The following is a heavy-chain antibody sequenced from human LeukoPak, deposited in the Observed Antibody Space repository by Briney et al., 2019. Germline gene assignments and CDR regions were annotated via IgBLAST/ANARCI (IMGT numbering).Heavy chain of an antibody. V-gene: IGHV1-69*05. D-gene: IGHD2-21*02. CDR2: IIPIFGTA. Sequence: GASVKVSCKASGGTFSSYAISWVRQAPGQGLEWMGGIIPIFGTANYAQKFQGRVTITTDESTSTAYMELSSLRSEDTVVYYCARGPHCGGDCYHYFDYWGQGTLVTVSS. J-gene: IGHJ4*02. CDR1: GGTFSSYA. CDR3: ARGPHCGGDCYHYFDY.